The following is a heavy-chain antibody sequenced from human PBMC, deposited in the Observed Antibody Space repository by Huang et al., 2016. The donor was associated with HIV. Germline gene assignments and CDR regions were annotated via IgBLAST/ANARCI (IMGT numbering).Heavy chain of an antibody. Sequence: QVQLVQSGAEVKNPGASVRVSCKASGYTFTDSNIHWVRQAPGQGLEWMGWTNPKGGGTLYARRFQGRVTMTRDTTISTVHMDLRRIQSDDTAVYFCARDWSFGSSTSPADWGQGTLVTVSS. CDR1: GYTFTDSN. V-gene: IGHV1-2*02. CDR2: TNPKGGGT. D-gene: IGHD6-6*01. J-gene: IGHJ4*02. CDR3: ARDWSFGSSTSPAD.